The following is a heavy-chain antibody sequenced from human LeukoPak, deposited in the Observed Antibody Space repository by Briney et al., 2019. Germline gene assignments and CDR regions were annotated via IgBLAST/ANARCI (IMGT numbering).Heavy chain of an antibody. J-gene: IGHJ4*02. CDR3: ARGIYGNFYS. V-gene: IGHV3-74*01. CDR1: GFTFTNYW. Sequence: GGSLRLSCAASGFTFTNYWMHWVRQVPGKGLVWVSRINNHGNDTNYADFAKGRFTISRDNAQNTVYLQLNSLRVGDTALYYCARGIYGNFYSWGQGTLVTVSS. D-gene: IGHD2/OR15-2a*01. CDR2: INNHGNDT.